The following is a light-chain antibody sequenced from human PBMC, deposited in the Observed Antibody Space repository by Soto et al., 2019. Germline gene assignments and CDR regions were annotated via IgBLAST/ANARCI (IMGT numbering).Light chain of an antibody. V-gene: IGKV1-5*01. Sequence: DTQMTQSPSIVSASVGDRVTITCRASQNIRNWLAWYQQKPGKAPKVLIYGASNLESGVPSRFSGSGSGTEFTLTISSLQPDDFATYYCQQYDVHFGQGTKVDIK. CDR2: GAS. CDR1: QNIRNW. J-gene: IGKJ2*01. CDR3: QQYDVH.